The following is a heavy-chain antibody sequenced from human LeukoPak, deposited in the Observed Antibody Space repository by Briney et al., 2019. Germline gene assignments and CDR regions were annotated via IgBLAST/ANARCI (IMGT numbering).Heavy chain of an antibody. CDR1: GFTFSSYA. CDR2: ISGSGGST. V-gene: IGHV3-23*01. J-gene: IGHJ4*02. CDR3: AKDYGSGSYYRAPSFDY. Sequence: PGGSLRLSCAASGFTFSSYAMSWVRRAPGKGLEWVSAISGSGGSTYCADSVKGRFTISRDNSKNTLYLQMNSLRAEDTAVYYCAKDYGSGSYYRAPSFDYWGQGTLVTVSS. D-gene: IGHD3-10*01.